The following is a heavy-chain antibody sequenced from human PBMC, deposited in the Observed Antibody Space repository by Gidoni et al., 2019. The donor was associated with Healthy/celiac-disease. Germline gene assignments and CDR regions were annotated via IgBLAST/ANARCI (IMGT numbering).Heavy chain of an antibody. CDR2: INHSGST. J-gene: IGHJ4*02. CDR1: GGSFSGYY. D-gene: IGHD2-2*01. CDR3: AREDHCSSTSCYSVSPDY. V-gene: IGHV4-34*01. Sequence: QVQLQQWGAGLVKPSETLSLTCDVYGGSFSGYYWSWIRQPPGKGLEWIGEINHSGSTNYNPSLKSRVTISVDTSKNQFSLKLSSVTAAVTAVYYCAREDHCSSTSCYSVSPDYWGQGTLVTVSS.